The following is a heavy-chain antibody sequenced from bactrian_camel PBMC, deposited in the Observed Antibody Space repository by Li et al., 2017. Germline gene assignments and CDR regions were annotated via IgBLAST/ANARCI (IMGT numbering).Heavy chain of an antibody. J-gene: IGHJ6*01. CDR3: AAGWGHCDLQADFRA. Sequence: VQLVESGGGSVQAGGSLRLTCAASEFTTRDTCMGWFRQVPGQAREGVASIAQDGRATYADSLEGSFTISKDNAKDTLYLQMRSLKPEDAGVYFCAAGWGHCDLQADFRAWGQGTQVTVS. CDR2: IAQDGRA. V-gene: IGHV3S53*01. CDR1: EFTTRDTC. D-gene: IGHD3*01.